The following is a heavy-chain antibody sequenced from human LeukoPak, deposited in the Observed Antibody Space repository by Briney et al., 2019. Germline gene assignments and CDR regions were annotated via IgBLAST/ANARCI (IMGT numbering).Heavy chain of an antibody. Sequence: GGSLRLSCAASGFTFSSYEMNWVRQAPGKGLEWVGRIKSKTDGGTTDYAAPVEGRFTISRDDSKNTLYLQMNSLKTEDTAVYYCTADLPGGYSPYFDYWGQGTLVTVSS. V-gene: IGHV3-15*01. J-gene: IGHJ4*02. CDR1: GFTFSSYE. D-gene: IGHD4-23*01. CDR3: TADLPGGYSPYFDY. CDR2: IKSKTDGGTT.